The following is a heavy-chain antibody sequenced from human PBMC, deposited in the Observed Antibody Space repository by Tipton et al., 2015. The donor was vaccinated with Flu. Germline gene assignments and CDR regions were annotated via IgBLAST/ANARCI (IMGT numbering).Heavy chain of an antibody. CDR3: ARGGGWGDFDY. V-gene: IGHV3-48*03. Sequence: SLRLSCAASGFTFSSYEMNWVRQAPGKGLEWVSYISSSGSTIYYADSVKGRFTISRDNAKNPLYLQMNSLRAEDTAVYYCARGGGWGDFDYWGQGTLVTVSS. J-gene: IGHJ4*02. CDR2: ISSSGSTI. D-gene: IGHD3-10*01. CDR1: GFTFSSYE.